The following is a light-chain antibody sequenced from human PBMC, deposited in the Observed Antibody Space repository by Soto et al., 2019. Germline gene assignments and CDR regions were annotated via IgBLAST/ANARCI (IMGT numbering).Light chain of an antibody. CDR2: GVS. J-gene: IGKJ2*01. Sequence: ESVLTQSPGTLSLSPGERVTLSFRASQSVSNSFFAWYQQKPGQAPRLLIYGVSSRATGIPDRFSGSGSGTDFTLTISRLEPEDFVVYYCQQYSTLPHTFGQGTKLEVK. CDR3: QQYSTLPHT. V-gene: IGKV3-20*01. CDR1: QSVSNSF.